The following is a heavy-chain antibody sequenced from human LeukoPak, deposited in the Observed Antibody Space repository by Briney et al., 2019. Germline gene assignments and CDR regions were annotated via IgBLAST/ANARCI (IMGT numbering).Heavy chain of an antibody. J-gene: IGHJ4*02. Sequence: SETLSLTCTVSGGSISSYYWSWIRQPPGKGLEWIAYISDIGSINYNPSLKSRVTISLDTSKNQFSLKLSSVTAADTAVYYCAGGYCSGGSCYRQGFDYWGQGTLVTVSS. V-gene: IGHV4-59*01. CDR1: GGSISSYY. CDR2: ISDIGSI. D-gene: IGHD2-15*01. CDR3: AGGYCSGGSCYRQGFDY.